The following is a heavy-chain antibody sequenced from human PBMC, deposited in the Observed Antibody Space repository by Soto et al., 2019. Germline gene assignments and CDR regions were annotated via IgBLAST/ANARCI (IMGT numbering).Heavy chain of an antibody. D-gene: IGHD3-22*01. CDR1: GFSFNRSGMS. CDR2: ISHTGTA. V-gene: IGHV4-39*01. Sequence: LVNPPQTLTLTCTFSGFSFNRSGMSVGWIRQPPGKGLEWIGTISHTGTAYYNPSLESRVAISVDTSENLFSLDLSSVTAADTAVYYCARLAYDSSASNSYGDDAFDLWGQGTLVTVSS. J-gene: IGHJ3*01. CDR3: ARLAYDSSASNSYGDDAFDL.